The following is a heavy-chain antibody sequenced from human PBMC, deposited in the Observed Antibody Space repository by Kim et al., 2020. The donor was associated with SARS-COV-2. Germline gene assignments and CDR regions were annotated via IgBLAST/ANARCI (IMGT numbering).Heavy chain of an antibody. Sequence: GGSLRLSCATSGFTFSSFSMNWVRQAPGKGLEWVSYISSSSTAIYYADSVKGRFTISRDDARNSLYLQMNSLRDEDTAVYYCARDLISGAYTFDYWGQGTLVTVSS. V-gene: IGHV3-48*02. CDR3: ARDLISGAYTFDY. CDR1: GFTFSSFS. J-gene: IGHJ4*02. CDR2: ISSSSTAI. D-gene: IGHD1-26*01.